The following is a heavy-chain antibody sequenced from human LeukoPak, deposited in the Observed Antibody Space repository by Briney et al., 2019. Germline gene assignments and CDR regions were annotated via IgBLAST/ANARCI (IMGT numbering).Heavy chain of an antibody. CDR3: AREPLSVGHYPGFDY. Sequence: PGRTLRLSCPRSGFPFSSYAMSWVRQAPGKRLEWVSGISASGRTTFHADSVKGRFTISRDNSRNTLYLQMNSLRAEDTAVYYCAREPLSVGHYPGFDYWGRGTLVTVSS. V-gene: IGHV3-23*01. J-gene: IGHJ4*02. D-gene: IGHD1-14*01. CDR2: ISASGRTT. CDR1: GFPFSSYA.